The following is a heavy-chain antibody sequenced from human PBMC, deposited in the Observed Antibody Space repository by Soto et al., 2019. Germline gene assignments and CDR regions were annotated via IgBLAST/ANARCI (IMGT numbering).Heavy chain of an antibody. CDR1: GYTLTELS. CDR3: ARDHVGGNWLDL. J-gene: IGHJ5*02. D-gene: IGHD1-26*01. CDR2: FDPEDGET. Sequence: ASVKVSCKVSGYTLTELSMHWVRQAPGKGLEWMGGFDPEDGETIYAQKFQGRVTMTMDTSTNTAYMELSSLRSEDTAVYYCARDHVGGNWLDLGGQRTLDNVSS. V-gene: IGHV1-24*01.